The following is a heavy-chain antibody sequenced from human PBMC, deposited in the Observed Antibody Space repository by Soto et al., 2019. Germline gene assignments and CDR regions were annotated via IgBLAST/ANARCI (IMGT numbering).Heavy chain of an antibody. CDR2: INAYSTYT. D-gene: IGHD3-22*01. J-gene: IGHJ5*02. V-gene: IGHV1-18*01. CDR1: GYTFTSYG. Sequence: QVQLVQSGAEVKKPGASVKVSCKASGYTFTSYGFGWVRQARGQGLEWMGWINAYSTYTDYAQNLQGRVTMTTDRYTSTAYMELTSLRSDDTAVYYCARDDSSGPGRFDPWGQGTLVTVSS. CDR3: ARDDSSGPGRFDP.